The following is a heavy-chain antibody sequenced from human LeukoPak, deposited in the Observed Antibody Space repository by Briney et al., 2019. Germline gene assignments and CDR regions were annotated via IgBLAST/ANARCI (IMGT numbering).Heavy chain of an antibody. V-gene: IGHV4-59*08. CDR2: IYYSGST. CDR1: GGSISSYY. Sequence: SETLSLTCTVSGGSISSYYWSWIRQPPGKGLEWIGYIYYSGSTNYNPSLKSRVTISVDTSKNQFSLKLSSVTAADTAVYYCARTPWELHMSPHFDYWGQGTLVTASS. J-gene: IGHJ4*02. CDR3: ARTPWELHMSPHFDY. D-gene: IGHD1-26*01.